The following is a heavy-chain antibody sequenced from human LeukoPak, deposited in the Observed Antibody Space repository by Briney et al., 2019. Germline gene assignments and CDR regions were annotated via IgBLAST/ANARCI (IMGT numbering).Heavy chain of an antibody. CDR1: GFTFSSYE. CDR2: ISSTGSTM. V-gene: IGHV3-48*03. CDR3: AREPFDY. J-gene: IGHJ4*02. Sequence: GGSLRLSCAASGFTFSSYEMNWVRQAPGKGLEWISYISSTGSTMYYADSVKGRFTISRDNAKNSLSLQMNSLRAEDTAVYYCAREPFDYWGQGNLVTVSP.